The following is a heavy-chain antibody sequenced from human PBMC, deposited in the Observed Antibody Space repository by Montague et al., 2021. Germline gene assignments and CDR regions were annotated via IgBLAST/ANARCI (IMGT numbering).Heavy chain of an antibody. Sequence: SETLSLTCTVPGTSISNYFWTWIRQPPGKGLEWIGDISYSGRTNFNPSLKSRVTISLDTSKNQFSLNLSSVTAADTAVYYCARVTTTVGFDIWGQGTKVTVSS. CDR3: ARVTTTVGFDI. J-gene: IGHJ3*02. CDR1: GTSISNYF. CDR2: ISYSGRT. V-gene: IGHV4-59*13. D-gene: IGHD1-1*01.